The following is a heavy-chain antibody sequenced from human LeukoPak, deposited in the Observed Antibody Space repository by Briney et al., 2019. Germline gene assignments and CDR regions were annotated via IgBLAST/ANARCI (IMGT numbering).Heavy chain of an antibody. CDR1: GFTFGNFW. Sequence: GGSLRLSCAASGFTFGNFWMSWVRQAPGKGLEWVSTISNGDGNTYYADSVKGRFTISRDISKSTLYLQMNSLTVAGTAIYYCVKGPLVRLDYWGQGTLVTVSS. J-gene: IGHJ4*02. CDR2: ISNGDGNT. V-gene: IGHV3-23*01. D-gene: IGHD6-13*01. CDR3: VKGPLVRLDY.